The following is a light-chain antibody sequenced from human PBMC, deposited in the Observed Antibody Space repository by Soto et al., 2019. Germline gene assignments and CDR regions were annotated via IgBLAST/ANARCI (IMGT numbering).Light chain of an antibody. CDR2: GAS. CDR1: QSVNNN. Sequence: EIILTQSPASLSVSPGERATLSCRASQSVNNNLAWYQQKPGQAPRLLIYGASTRATGIPGRFRGSGSGTEFTLTITSLQSEDFAVYYCQQYDHWWTFGQGTKVEIK. V-gene: IGKV3-15*01. J-gene: IGKJ1*01. CDR3: QQYDHWWT.